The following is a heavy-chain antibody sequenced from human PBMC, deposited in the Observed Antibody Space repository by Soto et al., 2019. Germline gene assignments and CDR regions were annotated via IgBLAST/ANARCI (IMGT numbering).Heavy chain of an antibody. V-gene: IGHV4-34*01. D-gene: IGHD4-17*01. CDR2: IRHSGST. Sequence: QVQLQQWGAGLLKPSETLSLNCAVYGGSFYWTWIRQPPGKGLEWIGEIRHSGSTNYNPSLKRRVSISLDRSKSQVSLTVYSVTAADTAVYYCARGGGDYASAVDVWGQGTTVTVSS. CDR3: ARGGGDYASAVDV. J-gene: IGHJ6*02. CDR1: GGSFY.